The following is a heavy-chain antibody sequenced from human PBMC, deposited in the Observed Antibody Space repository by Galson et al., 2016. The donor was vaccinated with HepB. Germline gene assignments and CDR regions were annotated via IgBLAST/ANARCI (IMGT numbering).Heavy chain of an antibody. CDR3: ARGASRGRPFDY. Sequence: SLRLSCAASGFTFSSYWMRWVRQAPGKGLEWVANVKRDGSERYYVDTVKGRFTISRDNAKNSLFLQMNSLRVGDTAVYYCARGASRGRPFDYWGQGTLVTVSS. CDR1: GFTFSSYW. D-gene: IGHD3-10*01. V-gene: IGHV3-7*03. CDR2: VKRDGSER. J-gene: IGHJ4*02.